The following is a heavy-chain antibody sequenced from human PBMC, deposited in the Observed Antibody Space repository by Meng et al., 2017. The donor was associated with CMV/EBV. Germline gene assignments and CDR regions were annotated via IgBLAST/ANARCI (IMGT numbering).Heavy chain of an antibody. CDR1: GFTFSSYW. CDR2: IKQDGSEK. D-gene: IGHD3-3*01. J-gene: IGHJ3*02. Sequence: GGSLRLSCAVSGFTFSSYWKSWVRQAPGKGREWVANIKQDGSEKYYVDSVKGRFTISRDNAKNSLYLQMNSLRAEDTAVYYCARDKGEITIFGVVMSFRRGGAFDIWGQGTMVTVSS. CDR3: ARDKGEITIFGVVMSFRRGGAFDI. V-gene: IGHV3-7*01.